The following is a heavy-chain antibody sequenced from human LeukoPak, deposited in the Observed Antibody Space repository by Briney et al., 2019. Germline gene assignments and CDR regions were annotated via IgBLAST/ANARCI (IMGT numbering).Heavy chain of an antibody. CDR1: GYSFTSYW. V-gene: IGHV5-51*01. J-gene: IGHJ4*02. D-gene: IGHD3-22*01. Sequence: GESLKISCKGSGYSFTSYWIGWVRQMPGKGLEWMGIIYPGDSDTRYSPSFQGQVTISADKSISTAYLQWSSLKASDTAMNYCARSSDSSGYYYAVDYWGQGTLVTVSS. CDR2: IYPGDSDT. CDR3: ARSSDSSGYYYAVDY.